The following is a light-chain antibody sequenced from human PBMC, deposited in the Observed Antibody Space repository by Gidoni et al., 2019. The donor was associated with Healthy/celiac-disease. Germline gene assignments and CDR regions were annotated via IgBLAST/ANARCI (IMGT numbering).Light chain of an antibody. V-gene: IGLV2-23*01. CDR1: SSDVGNYNL. J-gene: IGLJ1*01. Sequence: QSALTQPASVSGSPGQSITISCTGTSSDVGNYNLVSWYQHLPGKAPKLMIYEGSKRPSGVSNRFSGSKSGNTASLTISGLRAEDEADYYCCSYAGATTYVFGTGTKVTVL. CDR2: EGS. CDR3: CSYAGATTYV.